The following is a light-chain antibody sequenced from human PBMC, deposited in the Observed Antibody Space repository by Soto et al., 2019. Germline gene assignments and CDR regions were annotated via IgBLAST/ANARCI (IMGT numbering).Light chain of an antibody. J-gene: IGKJ3*01. Sequence: EIVLTQSPGTLSLSPGERATLSCRASQSVSSSYLAWYQQKPGQAPRLLIYGASSRATGIPDRFSGSGSGTDFTLTISRLELEDFAVYYCQQYGSSPFTFGPGTKVDI. CDR2: GAS. V-gene: IGKV3-20*01. CDR1: QSVSSSY. CDR3: QQYGSSPFT.